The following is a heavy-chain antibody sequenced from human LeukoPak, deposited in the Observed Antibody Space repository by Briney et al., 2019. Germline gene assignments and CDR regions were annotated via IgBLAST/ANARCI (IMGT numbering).Heavy chain of an antibody. D-gene: IGHD3-3*01. J-gene: IGHJ6*04. CDR1: GFTFSSYS. CDR3: ARAVQGFWSGPL. V-gene: IGHV3-21*01. Sequence: GGSLRLSCAASGFTFSSYSMNWVRQAPGKGLEWVSSISSSSSYIYYADSVKGRFTISRDNAKNSLCLQMNSLRAEDTAVYYCARAVQGFWSGPLWGKGTTVTVSS. CDR2: ISSSSSYI.